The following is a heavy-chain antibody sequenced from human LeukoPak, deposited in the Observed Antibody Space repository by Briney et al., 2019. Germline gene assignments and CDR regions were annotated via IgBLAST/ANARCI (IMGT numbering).Heavy chain of an antibody. D-gene: IGHD4-17*01. J-gene: IGHJ4*02. CDR2: IYYSGST. CDR3: ARVPSVTRYYFDY. CDR1: GGSISSSSYY. Sequence: PSETLSLTCTVSGGSISSSSYYWGWIRQPPGKGLEWIGSIYYSGSTYYNPSLKSRVTISVDTSKNQFSLKLSSVTAADTAVYYCARVPSVTRYYFDYWGQGTLVTVSS. V-gene: IGHV4-39*07.